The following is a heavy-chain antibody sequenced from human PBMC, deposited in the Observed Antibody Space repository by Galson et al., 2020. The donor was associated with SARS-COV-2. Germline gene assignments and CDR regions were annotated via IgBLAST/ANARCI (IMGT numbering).Heavy chain of an antibody. J-gene: IGHJ6*03. CDR3: ARSLLGYYYIDV. Sequence: SQTLSLTCTVSGGSISSGPYYWSWIRQHPGKGLEWIGYIDYGGNTYYNPSLKGRVTISIDTSKNHFSLRLSSVTAADTAVYYCARSLLGYYYIDVWGKGTTVTVSS. CDR1: GGSISSGPYY. D-gene: IGHD7-27*01. CDR2: IDYGGNT. V-gene: IGHV4-31*03.